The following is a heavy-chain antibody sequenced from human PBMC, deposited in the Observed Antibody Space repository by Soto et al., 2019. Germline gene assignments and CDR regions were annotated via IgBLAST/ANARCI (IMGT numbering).Heavy chain of an antibody. CDR1: GGSISSSSYY. V-gene: IGHV4-39*01. J-gene: IGHJ5*02. D-gene: IGHD3-3*01. CDR3: ARLLEWFGGEQKWFDP. Sequence: SETLSLTCTVSGGSISSSSYYWGWIRQPPGKGLEWIGSIYYSGSTYYNPSLKSRVTISVDTSKNQFSLKLSSVTAADTAVYYCARLLEWFGGEQKWFDPWGQGTLVTVSS. CDR2: IYYSGST.